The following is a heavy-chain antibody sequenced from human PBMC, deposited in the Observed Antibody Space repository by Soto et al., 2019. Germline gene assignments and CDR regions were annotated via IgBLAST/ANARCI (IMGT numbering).Heavy chain of an antibody. D-gene: IGHD3-10*01. CDR2: FIPIFASA. V-gene: IGHV1-69*01. CDR3: ARDLSSDSTGFRGYDV. J-gene: IGHJ4*02. CDR1: GGTVSSYG. Sequence: QVHLVQSGAEVKKAGSSVKVSCKASGGTVSSYGITWVRQAPGKGLEWMGVFIPIFASAHYAQTFQDSVTITADESTNTANMELSGLRSEDTAISYCARDLSSDSTGFRGYDVWGQGTLVTVSS.